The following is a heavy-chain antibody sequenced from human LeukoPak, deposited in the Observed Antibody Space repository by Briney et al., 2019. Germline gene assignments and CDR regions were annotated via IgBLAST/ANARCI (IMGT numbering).Heavy chain of an antibody. Sequence: SETLSLTCTVSGGSISSYYWSWIRQPPGKGLEWIGYIYYSGSTNYNPSLKSRVTISVDTSKNQFSLKLSSVTAADTAVYYCARSQKRTTGTTFYGMDVWGKGTTVTASS. CDR3: ARSQKRTTGTTFYGMDV. V-gene: IGHV4-59*01. CDR1: GGSISSYY. CDR2: IYYSGST. J-gene: IGHJ6*04. D-gene: IGHD1-1*01.